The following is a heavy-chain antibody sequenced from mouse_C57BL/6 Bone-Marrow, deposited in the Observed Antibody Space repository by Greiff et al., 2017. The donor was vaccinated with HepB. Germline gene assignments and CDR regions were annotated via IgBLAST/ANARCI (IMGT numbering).Heavy chain of an antibody. CDR2: IWSGGST. CDR1: GFSLTSYG. D-gene: IGHD2-4*01. J-gene: IGHJ3*01. CDR3: ATYDCDAAWFAY. V-gene: IGHV2-2*01. Sequence: QSVPFLFPHSHLLPITCTVSGFSLTSYGANWVRQSPGKGMEWLGVIWSGGSTDYNAAFISRLSISKDNSKSQVFFKMNSLQADDTAIYYCATYDCDAAWFAYWGQGTLVTVSA.